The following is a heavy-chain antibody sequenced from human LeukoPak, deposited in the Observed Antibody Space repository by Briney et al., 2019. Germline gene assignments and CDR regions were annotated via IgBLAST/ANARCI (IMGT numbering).Heavy chain of an antibody. CDR2: INHSGST. J-gene: IGHJ4*02. D-gene: IGHD3-22*01. Sequence: SETLSLTCAVYGGSFSGYYWSWIRQPPGKELEWIGEINHSGSTNYNPSLKSRVTISVDTSKNQFSLKLSSVTAADTAVYFCARGPPTDYYDSSGFYYVFDYWGQGTLVTVSS. V-gene: IGHV4-34*01. CDR3: ARGPPTDYYDSSGFYYVFDY. CDR1: GGSFSGYY.